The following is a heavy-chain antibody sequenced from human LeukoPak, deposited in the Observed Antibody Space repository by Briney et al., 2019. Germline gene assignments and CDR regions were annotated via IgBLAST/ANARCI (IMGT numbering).Heavy chain of an antibody. CDR1: GYSFTSYW. CDR3: ARREGSSWYTLGY. Sequence: GESLKSSCKGSGYSFTSYWSGWVRQMPGKGLEWMGIIYPGDSDTRYSPSFQGQVTISADKSISTAYLQWSSLKASDTAMYYCARREGSSWYTLGYWGQGTLVTVSS. D-gene: IGHD6-13*01. V-gene: IGHV5-51*01. CDR2: IYPGDSDT. J-gene: IGHJ4*02.